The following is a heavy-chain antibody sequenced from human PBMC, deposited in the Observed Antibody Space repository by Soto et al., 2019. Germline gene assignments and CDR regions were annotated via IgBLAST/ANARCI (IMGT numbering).Heavy chain of an antibody. CDR2: ITPIFETP. J-gene: IGHJ2*01. CDR3: AQTLGLSVSGPGRFDL. D-gene: IGHD6-19*01. V-gene: IGHV1-69*12. Sequence: QVQLVQSGTEVKKPGSSVKVSCKASGGTFSRYAINWVRQAPGQGLEWKGGITPIFETPNYAQTFQGRVTITADGSTKTAYMELRRLRSEDTAVYYCAQTLGLSVSGPGRFDLWGRGTLVTVTS. CDR1: GGTFSRYA.